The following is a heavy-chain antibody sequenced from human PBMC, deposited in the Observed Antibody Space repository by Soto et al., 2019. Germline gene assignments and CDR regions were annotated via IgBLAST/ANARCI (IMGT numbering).Heavy chain of an antibody. CDR2: IIPFFQTP. Sequence: GASVKVSCKASGGTFSKYAISWVRQAPGQGLEWMGGIIPFFQTPNYAQKYQGRVTITADESTTTAYMEMRSLRSEDTAVYYCARSRAAGPPRVGMDVWGQGTTVTVSS. J-gene: IGHJ6*02. V-gene: IGHV1-69*13. CDR1: GGTFSKYA. CDR3: ARSRAAGPPRVGMDV. D-gene: IGHD6-13*01.